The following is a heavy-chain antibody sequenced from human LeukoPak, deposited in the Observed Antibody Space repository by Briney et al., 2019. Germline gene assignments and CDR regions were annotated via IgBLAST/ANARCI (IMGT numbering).Heavy chain of an antibody. J-gene: IGHJ4*02. CDR3: TTDLRWELRDFNY. D-gene: IGHD4-23*01. CDR1: GFTFSNAW. Sequence: PGGSLRLSCAVSGFTFSNAWMSWVRQAPGKGLEWVGRIRSKTDGGTTDYAAPVKGRFTISRDDSKNTLYLEMNSLETEDTAVYYCTTDLRWELRDFNYWGQGTLVTVSS. V-gene: IGHV3-15*01. CDR2: IRSKTDGGTT.